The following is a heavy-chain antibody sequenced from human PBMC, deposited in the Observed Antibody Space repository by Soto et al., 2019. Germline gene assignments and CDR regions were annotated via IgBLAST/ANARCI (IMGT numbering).Heavy chain of an antibody. CDR2: ISAYNGDT. CDR1: GYTLRGFC. J-gene: IGHJ4*01. D-gene: IGHD3-22*01. CDR3: AGDWSTYYDNSAQSRFD. V-gene: IGHV1-18*04. Sequence: ASVKVSCKASGYTLRGFCISWVRQAPGQGLEWVGWISAYNGDTHYAPKFQDRITLTTETSTDTAYMELRSLRLDDTAVYYCAGDWSTYYDNSAQSRFDCGQGSLVTVYS.